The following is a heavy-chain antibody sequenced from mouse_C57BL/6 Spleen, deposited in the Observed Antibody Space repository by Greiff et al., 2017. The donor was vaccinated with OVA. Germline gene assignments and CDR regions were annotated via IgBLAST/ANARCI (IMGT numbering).Heavy chain of an antibody. Sequence: QVQLQQSGAELVRPGASVTLSCKASGYTFTDYEMHWVKQTPVHGLEWIGAIDPETGGPAYNQKFKGKAILTADKSSSTAYMELRSLTSEDSAVYYCTRKEIVTLDYWGQGTTLTVSS. CDR3: TRKEIVTLDY. D-gene: IGHD2-12*01. J-gene: IGHJ2*01. V-gene: IGHV1-15*01. CDR2: IDPETGGP. CDR1: GYTFTDYE.